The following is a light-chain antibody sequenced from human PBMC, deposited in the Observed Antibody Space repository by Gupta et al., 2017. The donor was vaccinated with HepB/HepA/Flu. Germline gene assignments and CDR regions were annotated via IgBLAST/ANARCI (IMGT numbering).Light chain of an antibody. CDR1: QSLVYSDGYTY. Sequence: DVVMTQSPLSLPVTLGQPASISCRSSQSLVYSDGYTYLHWFQQRPGQSPRRLIYKVSNRDSGVPDRFSGSGSGTNFTLKISRVEAEDVAVYYCMQRKQWPPTFGQGTKVEIK. V-gene: IGKV2-30*01. J-gene: IGKJ1*01. CDR2: KVS. CDR3: MQRKQWPPT.